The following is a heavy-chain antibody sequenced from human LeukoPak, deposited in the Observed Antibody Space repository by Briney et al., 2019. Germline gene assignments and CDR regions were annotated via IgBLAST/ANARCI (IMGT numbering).Heavy chain of an antibody. D-gene: IGHD1-26*01. J-gene: IGHJ4*02. V-gene: IGHV4-4*07. Sequence: SETLSLTCTVSGGSISSYYWSWIRQPAGKGLEWIGRIYTSGSTNYNPFLKSRVTMSVDTSKNQFSLKLSSVTAADTAVYYCASSNPSGSYSGFDYWGQGTLVTVSS. CDR1: GGSISSYY. CDR2: IYTSGST. CDR3: ASSNPSGSYSGFDY.